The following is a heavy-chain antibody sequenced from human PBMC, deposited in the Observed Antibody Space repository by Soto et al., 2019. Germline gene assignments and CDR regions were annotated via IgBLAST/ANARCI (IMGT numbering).Heavy chain of an antibody. V-gene: IGHV3-49*03. CDR2: IRSKAYGGTT. CDR3: TRVGNCSSTSCYASDYYYYMDV. CDR1: GFTFGDYA. D-gene: IGHD2-2*01. J-gene: IGHJ6*03. Sequence: GGSLRLSCTAPGFTFGDYAMSWFRQAPGKGLEWVGFIRSKAYGGTTEYAASVKGRFTISRDDSKSIAYLQMNSLKTEDTAVYYCTRVGNCSSTSCYASDYYYYMDVWGKGTTVTVSS.